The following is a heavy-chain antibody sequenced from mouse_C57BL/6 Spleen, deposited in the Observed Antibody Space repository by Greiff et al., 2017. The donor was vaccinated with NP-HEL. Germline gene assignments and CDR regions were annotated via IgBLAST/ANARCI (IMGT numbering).Heavy chain of an antibody. D-gene: IGHD2-3*01. V-gene: IGHV5-17*01. CDR1: GFTFSDYG. Sequence: DVQLVESGGGLVKPGGSLKLSCAASGFTFSDYGMHWVRQAPEKGLEWVAYISSGSSTIYYADTVKGRFTISRDNAKNTLFLQMTSLRSEDTAMYYCARGSDGYYVYAMDYWGQGTSVTVSS. CDR3: ARGSDGYYVYAMDY. CDR2: ISSGSSTI. J-gene: IGHJ4*01.